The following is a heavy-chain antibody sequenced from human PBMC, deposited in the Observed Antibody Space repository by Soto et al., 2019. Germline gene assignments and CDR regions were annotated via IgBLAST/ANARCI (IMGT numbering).Heavy chain of an antibody. CDR2: IYSGGST. J-gene: IGHJ4*02. Sequence: EVQLVESGGGLVQPGGPLSLSFAASGFTVSTNSMTWVRQAPGKGLEWVSVIYSGGSTYYADSVKGRFTISRDNSKNTLYLQMNSLRAEDTAVYYCARGRYPPLYFDYWGQGTLVTVSS. D-gene: IGHD3-9*01. CDR3: ARGRYPPLYFDY. V-gene: IGHV3-66*01. CDR1: GFTVSTNS.